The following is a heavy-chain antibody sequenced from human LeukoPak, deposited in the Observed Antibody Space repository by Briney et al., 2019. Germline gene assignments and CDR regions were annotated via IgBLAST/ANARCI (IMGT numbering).Heavy chain of an antibody. V-gene: IGHV1-69*05. CDR3: ARDHCSGGSCYSSWFDP. CDR1: GGTFSSYA. J-gene: IGHJ5*02. CDR2: IIPIFGTA. Sequence: SVKVSCKASGGTFSSYAISWVRQAPGQGLEWMGGIIPIFGTANYAQKFQGRVTITTDESTSTAYMELSSLRSEDTAVYYCARDHCSGGSCYSSWFDPWGQGTLVTVSS. D-gene: IGHD2-15*01.